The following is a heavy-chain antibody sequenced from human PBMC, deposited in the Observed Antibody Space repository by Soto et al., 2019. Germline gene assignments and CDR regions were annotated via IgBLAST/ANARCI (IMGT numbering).Heavy chain of an antibody. CDR2: IWYDGSYK. J-gene: IGHJ6*02. V-gene: IGHV3-33*01. CDR3: ARERDCSSTSCYYYYYYGMDV. Sequence: GGSLRLSCAASGFTFSNYGMHWVRQAPGKGLEWVAVIWYDGSYKYYADSVKGRFTISRDNSRTTLHLQMNSLRAEDTAVYYCARERDCSSTSCYYYYYYGMDVWGQGTTVTVSS. CDR1: GFTFSNYG. D-gene: IGHD2-2*01.